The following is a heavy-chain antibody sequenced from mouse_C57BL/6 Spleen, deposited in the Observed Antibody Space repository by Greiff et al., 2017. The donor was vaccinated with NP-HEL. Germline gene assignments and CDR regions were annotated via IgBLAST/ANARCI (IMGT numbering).Heavy chain of an antibody. V-gene: IGHV5S21*01. D-gene: IGHD2-3*01. CDR2: ISSGGDYI. J-gene: IGHJ4*01. CDR3: TRRDGYYGAMDY. Sequence: EVHLVESGEGLVKPGGSLKLSCAASGFTFSSYAMSWVRQTPEKRLEWVAYISSGGDYIYYADTVKGRFTISRDNARNTLYLQMSSLKSEDTAMYYCTRRDGYYGAMDYWGQGTSVTVSS. CDR1: GFTFSSYA.